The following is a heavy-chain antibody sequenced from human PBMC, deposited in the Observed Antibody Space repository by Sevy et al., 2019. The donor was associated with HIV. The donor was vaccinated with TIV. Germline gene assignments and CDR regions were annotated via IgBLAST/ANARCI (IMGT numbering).Heavy chain of an antibody. Sequence: GGCLRLSCTAPRLTLGTYWMHWVRQAPGKGLVWVSGVNSDGSSTNYADSVKGRFTISRDNAKNTLSLQMNSLRVEDTATYHCVARNTWEDNWGQGTLVTVSS. J-gene: IGHJ4*02. CDR1: RLTLGTYW. CDR2: VNSDGSST. D-gene: IGHD1-26*01. V-gene: IGHV3-74*01. CDR3: VARNTWEDN.